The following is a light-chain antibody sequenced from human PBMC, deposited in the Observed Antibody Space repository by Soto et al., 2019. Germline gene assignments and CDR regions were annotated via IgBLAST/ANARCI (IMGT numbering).Light chain of an antibody. CDR2: GAS. CDR1: QSVGTY. V-gene: IGKV3-15*01. CDR3: QQYNDWPRT. J-gene: IGKJ1*01. Sequence: EIVMTQSPATLSVSPGERATLSCRASQSVGTYLAWYQQKPGQAPRLLIYGASTRAAGISPRFSGGVSGTEFTLTISSLQSEDFAVYYCQQYNDWPRTFGQGTKVGIK.